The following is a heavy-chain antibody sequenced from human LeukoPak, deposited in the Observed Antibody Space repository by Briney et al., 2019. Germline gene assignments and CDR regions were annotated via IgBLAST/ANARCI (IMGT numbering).Heavy chain of an antibody. CDR2: ISAYNGNT. CDR3: ASGAYCGGDCYSSLDY. J-gene: IGHJ4*02. D-gene: IGHD2-21*02. Sequence: ASVKVSCKASGYTFTTYAINWVRQAPGQGLEWMGWISAYNGNTNYAQKLQGRVTMTTDTSTSTAYMELRSLRSDDTAVYYCASGAYCGGDCYSSLDYWGQGTLVTVSS. CDR1: GYTFTTYA. V-gene: IGHV1-18*01.